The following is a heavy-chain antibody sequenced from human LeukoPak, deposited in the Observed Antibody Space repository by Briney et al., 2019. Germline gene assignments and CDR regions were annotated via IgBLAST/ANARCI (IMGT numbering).Heavy chain of an antibody. CDR2: IIPIFGTA. J-gene: IGHJ4*02. Sequence: ASVKVSCKASGGTFSSYAISWVRQAPGQGLEWMGGIIPIFGTANYAQKFQGRVTITADESTSTAYMELSSLRSEDTAVYYCARGYGEYQLLSVIFDYWGQGTLVTVSS. CDR1: GGTFSSYA. CDR3: ARGYGEYQLLSVIFDY. V-gene: IGHV1-69*01. D-gene: IGHD2-2*01.